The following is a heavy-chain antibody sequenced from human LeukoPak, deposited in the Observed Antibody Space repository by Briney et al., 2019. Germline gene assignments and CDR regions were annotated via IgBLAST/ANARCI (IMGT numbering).Heavy chain of an antibody. CDR3: ARVSGYSYGFESDY. CDR2: IYHSGST. J-gene: IGHJ4*02. V-gene: IGHV4-39*07. D-gene: IGHD5-18*01. CDR1: GVSISSSNSY. Sequence: SETLSLTCTVSGVSISSSNSYWGWIRQPPGKGLEWIGSIYHSGSTYYNPSLKSRVTISVDTSKNQFSLKLSSVTAADTAVYYCARVSGYSYGFESDYWGQGTLVTVSS.